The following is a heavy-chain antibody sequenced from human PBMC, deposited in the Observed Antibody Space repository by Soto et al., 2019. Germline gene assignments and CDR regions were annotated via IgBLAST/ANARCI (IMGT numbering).Heavy chain of an antibody. CDR1: GGSFSGYY. D-gene: IGHD6-13*01. CDR3: ARVAAAEGGDY. J-gene: IGHJ4*02. V-gene: IGHV4-34*01. CDR2: INHSGST. Sequence: QVQLQQWGAGLLKPSETLSLTCAVYGGSFSGYYWSWIRQPPGKGLEWIGEINHSGSTNYNPSLKSRVTISVDTSKNQSSLKLSSVTAADTAVYYCARVAAAEGGDYWGQGTMVTVSS.